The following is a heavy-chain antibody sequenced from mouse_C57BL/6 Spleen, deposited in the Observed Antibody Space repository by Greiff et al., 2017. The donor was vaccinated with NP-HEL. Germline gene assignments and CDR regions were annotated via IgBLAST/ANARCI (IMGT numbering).Heavy chain of an antibody. D-gene: IGHD2-1*01. CDR3: TRSIYYGNYKDY. CDR1: GYTFTDYE. CDR2: IDPETGGT. J-gene: IGHJ2*01. V-gene: IGHV1-15*01. Sequence: VQLQQSGAELVRPGASVTLSCKASGYTFTDYEMHWVKQTPVHGLEWIGAIDPETGGTAYNQKFKGKAILTADKSSSTAYMELRSLTSEDSAVYDCTRSIYYGNYKDYWGQGTTLTVSS.